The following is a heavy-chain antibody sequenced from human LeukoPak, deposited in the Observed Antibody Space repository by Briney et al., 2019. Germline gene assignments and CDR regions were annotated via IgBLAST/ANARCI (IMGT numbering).Heavy chain of an antibody. Sequence: GGSLRLSCAASGFTFSSYAMSWVRQAPGKGLEWVSAISGSGGSTYYADSVKGRFTISRDNSKNTLYLQMNSLRDEDTAVYYCAKGRQQLTYYYYYMDVWGKGTTVTVSS. D-gene: IGHD6-13*01. CDR3: AKGRQQLTYYYYYMDV. CDR2: ISGSGGST. CDR1: GFTFSSYA. V-gene: IGHV3-23*01. J-gene: IGHJ6*03.